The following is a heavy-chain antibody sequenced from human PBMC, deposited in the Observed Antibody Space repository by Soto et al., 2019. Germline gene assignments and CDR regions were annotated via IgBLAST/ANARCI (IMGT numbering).Heavy chain of an antibody. D-gene: IGHD6-13*01. Sequence: QVQLVQSGAEVKKPGASVKVSCKTSGYTFTTYAISWVRQAPGQGLEWMGWISVYNGNTRYAQNLQGRVTVTTDTSTSTAYMELRSLRSDDTALYYCARGSGSWFTFDYWGQGTLVTVSS. CDR1: GYTFTTYA. V-gene: IGHV1-18*01. CDR3: ARGSGSWFTFDY. CDR2: ISVYNGNT. J-gene: IGHJ4*02.